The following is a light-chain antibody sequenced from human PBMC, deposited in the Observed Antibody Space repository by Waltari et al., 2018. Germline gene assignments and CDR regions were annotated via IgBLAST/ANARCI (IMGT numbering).Light chain of an antibody. CDR3: QQGRKTPFT. Sequence: DIQMTQSPSALSASVGDRVTITCRASQNIENFLNWYQHTPGKAPKLLIYDASTLKTGVPSRFSGSGSGTDFTLTIISLQPEDFATYYCQQGRKTPFTFGPGTKVDIK. CDR2: DAS. V-gene: IGKV1-39*01. CDR1: QNIENF. J-gene: IGKJ3*01.